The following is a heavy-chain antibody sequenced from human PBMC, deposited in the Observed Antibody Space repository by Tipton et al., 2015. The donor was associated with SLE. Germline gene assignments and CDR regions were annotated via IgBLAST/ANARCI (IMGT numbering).Heavy chain of an antibody. D-gene: IGHD1-26*01. Sequence: TLSLTCAVYGGSISSSSYYWGWIRQPPGKGLEWIGSIYYSGSTNYNPSLKSRVTISVDTSKNQFSLKLSSVTAADTAVYYCARGRGPIVGATTNWFDPWGQGTLVTVSS. CDR3: ARGRGPIVGATTNWFDP. V-gene: IGHV4-39*07. J-gene: IGHJ5*02. CDR1: GGSISSSSYY. CDR2: IYYSGST.